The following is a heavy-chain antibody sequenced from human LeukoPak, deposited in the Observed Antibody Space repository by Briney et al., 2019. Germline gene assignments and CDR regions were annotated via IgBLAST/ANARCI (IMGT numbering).Heavy chain of an antibody. V-gene: IGHV1-24*01. J-gene: IGHJ3*02. CDR2: FDPEDGET. Sequence: ASVEVSCKVSGYILTELSMHWVRQAPGKGLEWMGGFDPEDGETIYAQKFQGRVTMTEDTSTDTAYMELSSLRSEDTAVYYCATVGYSGSLHDAFDIWGQGTMVTVSS. CDR1: GYILTELS. D-gene: IGHD1-26*01. CDR3: ATVGYSGSLHDAFDI.